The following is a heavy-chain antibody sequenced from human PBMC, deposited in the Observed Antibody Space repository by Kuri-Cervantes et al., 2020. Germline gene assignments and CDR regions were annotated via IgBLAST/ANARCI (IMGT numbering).Heavy chain of an antibody. V-gene: IGHV3-7*03. CDR2: IKQDGSEK. Sequence: SCKGSGYSFTSYWMSWVRQAPGKGLELVANIKQDGSEKYYVDSVKGRFTISRDNAKNSLYLQMNSLRAEDTVLYYCAKDMGGMDVWGQGTTVTVSS. J-gene: IGHJ6*02. CDR3: AKDMGGMDV. D-gene: IGHD3-10*01. CDR1: GYSFTSYW.